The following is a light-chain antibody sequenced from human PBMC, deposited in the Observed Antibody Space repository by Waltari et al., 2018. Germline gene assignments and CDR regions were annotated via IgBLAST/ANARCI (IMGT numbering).Light chain of an antibody. CDR2: EVT. Sequence: QSALTQPPSASGSPGQSVTISCTGTSSDVGGYNSVSWYQQHPGEAPKLMIFEVTTRPAGVPDRFSGSKSGNTASLTVSGLQAEDEADYYCSSYAGSNNLVFGGGTKLTVL. J-gene: IGLJ2*01. CDR3: SSYAGSNNLV. CDR1: SSDVGGYNS. V-gene: IGLV2-8*01.